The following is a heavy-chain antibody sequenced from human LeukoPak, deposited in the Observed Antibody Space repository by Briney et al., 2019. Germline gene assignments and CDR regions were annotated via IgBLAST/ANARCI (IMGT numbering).Heavy chain of an antibody. CDR1: GFTFSDYY. V-gene: IGHV3-11*01. Sequence: GGSLRLSCAASGFTFSDYYMSWIRQAPGKGLEWVSYISSSGGIKYYADSVKGRFTISRDNAKNSLYLQMNSLRAEDTAVYYCARQTYYYDSSDYYYMGGFDYWGQGTLVTVSS. J-gene: IGHJ4*02. CDR3: ARQTYYYDSSDYYYMGGFDY. CDR2: ISSSGGIK. D-gene: IGHD3-22*01.